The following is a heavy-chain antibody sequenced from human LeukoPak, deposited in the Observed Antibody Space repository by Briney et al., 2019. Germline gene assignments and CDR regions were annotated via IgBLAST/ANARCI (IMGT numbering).Heavy chain of an antibody. CDR3: ARDLQDAGMDA. D-gene: IGHD4-11*01. CDR1: GGTFSSYA. V-gene: IGHV1-69*13. J-gene: IGHJ6*04. CDR2: IIPIFGTA. Sequence: GASVKVSCKASGGTFSSYAISWVRQAPGQGLEWMGGIIPIFGTANYAQKFQGRVTITADESTSTAYMELSSLRSEDTAVYYCARDLQDAGMDAWAKGPRSPSPQ.